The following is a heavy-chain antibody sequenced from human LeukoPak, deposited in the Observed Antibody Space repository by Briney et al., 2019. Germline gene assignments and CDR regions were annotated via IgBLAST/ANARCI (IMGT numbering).Heavy chain of an antibody. CDR3: ATSPYDSSGLLLLVVFVY. J-gene: IGHJ4*02. Sequence: GGSLRLSCAASGFTVSSNYMSWVRQAPGKGLEWVSVIYSGGSTYYADSVKGRFTISRDNSKNTLYLQMNSLRAEDTAVYYCATSPYDSSGLLLLVVFVYWGQGTLVTVSS. D-gene: IGHD3-22*01. V-gene: IGHV3-53*01. CDR1: GFTVSSNY. CDR2: IYSGGST.